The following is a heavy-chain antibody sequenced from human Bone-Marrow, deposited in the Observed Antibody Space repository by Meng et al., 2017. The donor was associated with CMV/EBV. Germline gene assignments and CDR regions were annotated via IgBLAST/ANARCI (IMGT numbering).Heavy chain of an antibody. CDR3: ARHFTENDFWSGYSYYGMDV. CDR2: IYPGDSDT. CDR1: GYSFTRYW. Sequence: GESLKISCKGSGYSFTRYWIGWVLQMPGKGLEWMGIIYPGDSDTRYSPSFQGQVTISADKSMNTAYLQCRSLKAPDTAMYYCARHFTENDFWSGYSYYGMDVWGQGTTVTVSS. V-gene: IGHV5-51*01. D-gene: IGHD3-3*01. J-gene: IGHJ6*02.